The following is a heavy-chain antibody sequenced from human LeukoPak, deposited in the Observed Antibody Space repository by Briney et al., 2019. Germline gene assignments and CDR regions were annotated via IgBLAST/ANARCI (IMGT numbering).Heavy chain of an antibody. Sequence: ASVRVSCKASGYTFSDYYIQWVRQAPGQGLEWLGMINSGGGSTTYAQRFQGRVTMTRDTSTSTVYMELGSLTSEDTAVYYCGRMDVWGQGTTVTVSS. J-gene: IGHJ6*02. CDR1: GYTFSDYY. CDR3: GRMDV. CDR2: INSGGGST. V-gene: IGHV1-46*01.